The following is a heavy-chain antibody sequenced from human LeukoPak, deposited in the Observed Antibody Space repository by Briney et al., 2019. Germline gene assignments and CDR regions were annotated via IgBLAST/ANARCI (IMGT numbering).Heavy chain of an antibody. CDR1: GFTFGDYA. CDR2: IRSKAYGGTT. V-gene: IGHV3-49*04. CDR3: TRDRYYDSSGYRNWFDP. Sequence: GGALRLSCTASGFTFGDYAMSWVRQAPGKGLEWVGFIRSKAYGGTTEYAASVKGRFTISRDDSKSIAYLQMNSLKTEDTAVYYCTRDRYYDSSGYRNWFDPWGQGTLVTVSS. D-gene: IGHD3-22*01. J-gene: IGHJ5*02.